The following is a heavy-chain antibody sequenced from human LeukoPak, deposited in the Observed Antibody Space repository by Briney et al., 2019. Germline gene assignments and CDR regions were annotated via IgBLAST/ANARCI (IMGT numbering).Heavy chain of an antibody. CDR1: GGSISSYY. D-gene: IGHD4-17*01. Sequence: PSETLSLTCTVSGGSISSYYWSCIRQPPGKGLEWIGYVFYRGNTNYKPSLKSRVSISVDMSKNQSSLRLTSVTAADTAIYYCARDVEDYVGVFDYWGQGTLVTVSS. CDR2: VFYRGNT. CDR3: ARDVEDYVGVFDY. J-gene: IGHJ4*02. V-gene: IGHV4-59*01.